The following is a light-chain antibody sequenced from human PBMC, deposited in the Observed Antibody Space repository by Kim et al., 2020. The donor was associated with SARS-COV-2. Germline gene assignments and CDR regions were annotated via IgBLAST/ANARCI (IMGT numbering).Light chain of an antibody. CDR2: DAS. CDR3: QQRYSWPLT. V-gene: IGKV3-11*01. Sequence: EIVLTQSPATLSLSPGERVILSCRANQNVKTHLARYQQRPGQAPRLLFYDASNSVTGIPARFSGSGSGTDFILTISSLEPEDFGIYYCQQRYSWPLTFGAGTKVDIK. J-gene: IGKJ4*01. CDR1: QNVKTH.